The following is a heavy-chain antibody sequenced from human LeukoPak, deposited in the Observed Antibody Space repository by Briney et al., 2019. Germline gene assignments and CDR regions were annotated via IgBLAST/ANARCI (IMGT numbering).Heavy chain of an antibody. V-gene: IGHV4-59*01. Sequence: SETLSLTCTVSGGSISSYYWSWIRQPPGKGLEWIGNIYCSGSTNYNPSLKSRVTISVDTSKNQFSLKLSSVTAADTAVYYCARQCSGGSCYANFDYWGQGTLVTVSS. CDR1: GGSISSYY. D-gene: IGHD2-15*01. CDR3: ARQCSGGSCYANFDY. J-gene: IGHJ4*02. CDR2: IYCSGST.